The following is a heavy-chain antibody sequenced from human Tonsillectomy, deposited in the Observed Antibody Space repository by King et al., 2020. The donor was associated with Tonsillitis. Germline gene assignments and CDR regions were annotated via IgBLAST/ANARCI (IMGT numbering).Heavy chain of an antibody. Sequence: VQLVESGGGVVQPGRSLRLSCAASGFTFSSYGMHWVRQAPGKGLEWVEVITYDGSDKYYVDSVKGRFTISRDNSKNTLYLQMNSLRAEDTAVYYCAGDQSAYVCSGYYSDWGQGTMVTVSS. CDR1: GFTFSSYG. J-gene: IGHJ4*01. D-gene: IGHD3-22*01. CDR3: AGDQSAYVCSGYYSD. CDR2: ITYDGSDK. V-gene: IGHV3-30*05.